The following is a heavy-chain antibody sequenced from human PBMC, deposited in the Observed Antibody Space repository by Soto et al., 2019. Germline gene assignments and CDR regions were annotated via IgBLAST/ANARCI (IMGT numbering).Heavy chain of an antibody. V-gene: IGHV4-39*01. J-gene: IGHJ5*02. CDR3: ARQMKGSTSRWFDP. D-gene: IGHD2-2*01. CDR2: IYYSGST. CDR1: GGSISSSSYY. Sequence: TLSLTCTVSGGSISSSSYYWGWIRQPPGKGLEWIGSIYYSGSTYYNPHLKSRVTISVDTSKNQFSLKLSSVTAADTAVYYCARQMKGSTSRWFDPWGQGTLVTVSS.